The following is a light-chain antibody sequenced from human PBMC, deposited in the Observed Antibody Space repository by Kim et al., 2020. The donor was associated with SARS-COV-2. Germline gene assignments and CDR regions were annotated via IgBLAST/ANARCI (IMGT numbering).Light chain of an antibody. CDR1: VLAKKY. CDR2: KDS. J-gene: IGLJ2*01. V-gene: IGLV3-27*01. Sequence: SVSPGQTASIPCSGDVLAKKYARWFQKKPGQAPVLVIYKDSERPSGIPERFSGSRSGTIATLTISGAQVEDEADYYCYSAADNNVVFGGGTQLNVL. CDR3: YSAADNNVV.